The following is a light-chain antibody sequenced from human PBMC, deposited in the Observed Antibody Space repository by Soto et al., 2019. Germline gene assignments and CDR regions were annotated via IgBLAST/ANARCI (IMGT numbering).Light chain of an antibody. Sequence: QSALTQPASVSGSPGQSSTISCTGTTSDVGGYSYVSWYQQHPGKTPKLMIYEVSNRPSGVSHRFSGSKSGNTASLTISGLQTEDEADYYCSSFSSITREVFGGGTKVTVL. CDR1: TSDVGGYSY. CDR2: EVS. J-gene: IGLJ2*01. V-gene: IGLV2-14*01. CDR3: SSFSSITREV.